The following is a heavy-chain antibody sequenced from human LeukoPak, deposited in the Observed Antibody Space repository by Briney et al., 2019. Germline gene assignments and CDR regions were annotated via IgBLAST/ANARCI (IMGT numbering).Heavy chain of an antibody. CDR3: ARDFGRWFFDY. D-gene: IGHD4-23*01. Sequence: GGSLRLSCAASGFTFSSYEMHWVRQAPGKGLEWVSYISSSGSTIYYADSVKGRFTISRDNAKNSLYLQMNSLRAEDTAVYYCARDFGRWFFDYWGQGTLVTVSS. CDR1: GFTFSSYE. J-gene: IGHJ4*02. CDR2: ISSSGSTI. V-gene: IGHV3-48*03.